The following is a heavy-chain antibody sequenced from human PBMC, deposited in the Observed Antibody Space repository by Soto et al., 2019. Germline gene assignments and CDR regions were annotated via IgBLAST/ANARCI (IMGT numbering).Heavy chain of an antibody. J-gene: IGHJ3*02. D-gene: IGHD6-13*01. CDR2: IYPGDSDT. V-gene: IGHV5-51*01. Sequence: GESLKISCKGSGYSFTSYWIGWVRQMPGKGLEWMGIIYPGDSDTRYSPSFQGQVTISADKSISTAYPQWSSLKASDTAMYYCARPIAAANDAFDIWGQGTMVTVSS. CDR1: GYSFTSYW. CDR3: ARPIAAANDAFDI.